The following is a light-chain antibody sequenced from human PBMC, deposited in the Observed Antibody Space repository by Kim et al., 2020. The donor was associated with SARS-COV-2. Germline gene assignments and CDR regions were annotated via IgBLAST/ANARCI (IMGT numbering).Light chain of an antibody. CDR3: QSADTSGPYPHVI. CDR1: ALPKHN. V-gene: IGLV3-25*03. CDR2: KDS. Sequence: GQTARMTCSGYALPKHNVYWYQQKAGQAPVLVIYKDSERPSGIPERFSGSSSGTTVTLTISGVQAEDEADYYCQSADTSGPYPHVIFGGGTQLTVL. J-gene: IGLJ2*01.